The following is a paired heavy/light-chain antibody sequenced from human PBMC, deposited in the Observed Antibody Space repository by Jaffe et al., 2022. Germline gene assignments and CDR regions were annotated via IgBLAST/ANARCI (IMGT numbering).Heavy chain of an antibody. D-gene: IGHD1-26*01. CDR2: IYHSGST. CDR1: GYSISSGYY. J-gene: IGHJ3*02. Sequence: QVQLQESGPGLVKPSETLSLTCAVSGYSISSGYYWGWIRQPPGKGLEWIGSIYHSGSTYYNPSLKSRVTISVDTSKNQFSLKLSSVTAADTAVYYCGAPSGGELPDGDAFDIWGQGTMVTVSS. V-gene: IGHV4-38-2*01. CDR3: GAPSGGELPDGDAFDI.
Light chain of an antibody. J-gene: IGKJ1*01. Sequence: DIQMTQSPSSLSASVGDRVTITCRASQSISSYLNWYQQKPGKAPKLLIYAASSLQSGVPSRFSGSGSGTDFTLTISSLQPEDFATYYCQQSYSSWTFGQGTKVEIK. V-gene: IGKV1-39*01. CDR2: AAS. CDR3: QQSYSSWT. CDR1: QSISSY.